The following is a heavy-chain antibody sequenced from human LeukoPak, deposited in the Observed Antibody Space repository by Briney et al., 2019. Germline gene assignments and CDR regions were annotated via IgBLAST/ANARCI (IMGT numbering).Heavy chain of an antibody. CDR2: ISSSGSTI. J-gene: IGHJ6*04. D-gene: IGHD3-10*02. CDR1: GFTFSSYE. Sequence: GGSLRLSCTASGFTFSSYEMNWVRQAPGKGLEWVSYISSSGSTIYYADSVEGRFTISRDNAKNSLYLQMNSLRAEDTAVYYCAELGITMIGGVWGKGTTVTISS. V-gene: IGHV3-48*03. CDR3: AELGITMIGGV.